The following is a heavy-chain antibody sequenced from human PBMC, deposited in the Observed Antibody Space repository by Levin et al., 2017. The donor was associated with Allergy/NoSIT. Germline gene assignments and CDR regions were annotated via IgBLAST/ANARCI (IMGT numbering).Heavy chain of an antibody. CDR3: ARDGPGYHYGMDV. J-gene: IGHJ6*02. CDR2: ISDDGSNV. Sequence: SCAASGFTFSTYVMHWVRQAPGKGLEWVSLISDDGSNVHYADSVKGRFTISRDNSNNTVYLHMSSLRGEDTALYYCARDGPGYHYGMDVWGQGTTVTVSS. CDR1: GFTFSTYV. D-gene: IGHD3-9*01. V-gene: IGHV3-30*04.